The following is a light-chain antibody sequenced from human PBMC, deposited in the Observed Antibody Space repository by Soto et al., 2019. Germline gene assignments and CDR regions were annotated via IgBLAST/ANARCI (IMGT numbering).Light chain of an antibody. V-gene: IGKV3-11*01. CDR2: DAS. Sequence: EIVLTQSPATLSLSPGERATLSCRASQSVSSYLAWYQQKPGQAPRLLIYDASNRATGIPARFSGSGSGTDLTLTISSLEPADFAVYYCQQRSNWTFGGGTKVEIK. CDR1: QSVSSY. J-gene: IGKJ4*01. CDR3: QQRSNWT.